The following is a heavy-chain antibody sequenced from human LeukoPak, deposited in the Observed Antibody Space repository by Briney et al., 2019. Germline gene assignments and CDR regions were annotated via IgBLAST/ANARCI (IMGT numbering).Heavy chain of an antibody. D-gene: IGHD1-26*01. J-gene: IGHJ5*02. CDR1: GASIDAAGYS. V-gene: IGHV4-30-2*01. CDR2: IYHGGRT. CDR3: ARGGVGPTTNWFDP. Sequence: PSQTLSLTCAVSGASIDAAGYSWNWIRQAPGKDLEWIGNIYHGGRTSYKSSLKSRVTISVDRSTNQFSLRLTSVTAADTAVYYCARGGVGPTTNWFDPWGRGTLVAVSS.